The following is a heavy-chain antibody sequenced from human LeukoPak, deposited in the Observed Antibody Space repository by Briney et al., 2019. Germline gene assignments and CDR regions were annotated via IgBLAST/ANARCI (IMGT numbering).Heavy chain of an antibody. CDR1: GFTFSSYS. CDR3: ARGYSSGWYYFDN. V-gene: IGHV3-21*01. D-gene: IGHD6-19*01. J-gene: IGHJ4*02. CDR2: ISSSSSYI. Sequence: GGSLRLSCAASGFTFSSYSMNWVRQAPGKGLEWVSSISSSSSYIYYADSVKGRFTISRDNAKNSLYLQMNSLRAEDTAVYYCARGYSSGWYYFDNWGQGTLVTVSS.